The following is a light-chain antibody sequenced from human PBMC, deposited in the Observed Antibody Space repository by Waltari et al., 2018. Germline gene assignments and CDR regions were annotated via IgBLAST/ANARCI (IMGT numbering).Light chain of an antibody. CDR2: DVD. CDR1: SSDVGGYNY. CDR3: SSYTSSSTWV. V-gene: IGLV2-14*04. J-gene: IGLJ3*02. Sequence: ITISCTGTSSDVGGYNYVSWYQQRPGKAPKLIIYDVDKRPSGVSNRFSGSKSANTASLTISGLQAEDETDYYCSSYTSSSTWVFGGGTKLTVL.